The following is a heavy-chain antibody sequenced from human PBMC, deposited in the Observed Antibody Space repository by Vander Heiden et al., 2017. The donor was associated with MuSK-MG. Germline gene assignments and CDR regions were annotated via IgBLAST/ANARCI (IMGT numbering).Heavy chain of an antibody. V-gene: IGHV1-2*02. CDR3: ARETGSMDV. D-gene: IGHD2-15*01. CDR1: GYTFTGYY. CDR2: INPNSGGT. Sequence: QVHLIQSGAEVKKPGASVKVSCKASGYTFTGYYIPGVRQAPGHGLEWMGWINPNSGGTNDSQKFQGRVTMTRDTSISTAYMELSRLRSDDTAVYDCARETGSMDVWGKGTTVTVSS. J-gene: IGHJ6*03.